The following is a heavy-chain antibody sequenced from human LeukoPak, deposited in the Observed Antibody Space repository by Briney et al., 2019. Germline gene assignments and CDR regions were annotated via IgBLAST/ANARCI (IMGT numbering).Heavy chain of an antibody. CDR3: AKDLSALVSYYYYYGMDV. Sequence: GGSLRLSCAASGFTFSSYGMHWVRQAPGKGLEWVAVISYDGSNKYYADSVKGRFTISGDNSKNTLYLQMNSLRAEDTAVYYCAKDLSALVSYYYYYGMDVWGQGTTVTVSS. CDR2: ISYDGSNK. V-gene: IGHV3-30*18. D-gene: IGHD5-18*01. J-gene: IGHJ6*02. CDR1: GFTFSSYG.